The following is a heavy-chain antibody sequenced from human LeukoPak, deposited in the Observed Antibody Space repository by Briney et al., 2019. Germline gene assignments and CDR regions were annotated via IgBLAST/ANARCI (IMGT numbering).Heavy chain of an antibody. V-gene: IGHV4-39*07. Sequence: SETLSLTCTVSGGSISSSSYYWGWIRQPPGKGLEWIGSIYYSGSTYYNPSLKSRVTISVDTFKNQFSLKLSSVTAADTAVYYCARDFEVAAAGDYWGQGTLVTVSS. CDR1: GGSISSSSYY. D-gene: IGHD6-13*01. CDR3: ARDFEVAAAGDY. CDR2: IYYSGST. J-gene: IGHJ4*02.